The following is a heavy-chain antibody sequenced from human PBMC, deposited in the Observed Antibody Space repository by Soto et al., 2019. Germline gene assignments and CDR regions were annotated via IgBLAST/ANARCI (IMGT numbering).Heavy chain of an antibody. CDR3: ARRPYSSSSGGYDY. D-gene: IGHD6-6*01. CDR2: LSYTGSSKT. CDR1: GGSISTSGYY. Sequence: SETLSLTCAVSGGSISTSGYYWGWIRQPPGMGLEWIGSLSYTGSSKTYYNPSLKSRVTISGDTSKNHFSVELSSVTAADTAIYYCARRPYSSSSGGYDYWAQGTLVTVSS. J-gene: IGHJ4*02. V-gene: IGHV4-39*02.